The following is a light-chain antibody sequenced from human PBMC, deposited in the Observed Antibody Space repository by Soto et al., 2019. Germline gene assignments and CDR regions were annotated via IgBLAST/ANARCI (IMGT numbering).Light chain of an antibody. CDR1: NSDVGAYNY. CDR2: GVS. J-gene: IGLJ1*01. Sequence: QSVLTQPASMSGSPGQSITISCTGTNSDVGAYNYVSWYQQYPGKAPKLIIYGVSNRPSGVSNRFSGSKFGNTASLTISGLQSDGEADYYCNSYAGSSYVFGTGTKVTVL. CDR3: NSYAGSSYV. V-gene: IGLV2-14*01.